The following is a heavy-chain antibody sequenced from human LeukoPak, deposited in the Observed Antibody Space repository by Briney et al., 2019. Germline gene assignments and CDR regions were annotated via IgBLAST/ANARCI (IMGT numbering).Heavy chain of an antibody. V-gene: IGHV4-61*02. CDR3: ARDGAVVATPWDDAFDI. Sequence: SETLSLTCTVSGGSVSSGSYYWSWIRQPAGKGLEWIGRIYTSGSTNYNPSLKSRVTMSVDTSKNQFSLKLSSVTAADTAVYYCARDGAVVATPWDDAFDIWGQGTMVTVSS. J-gene: IGHJ3*02. CDR1: GGSVSSGSYY. CDR2: IYTSGST. D-gene: IGHD5-12*01.